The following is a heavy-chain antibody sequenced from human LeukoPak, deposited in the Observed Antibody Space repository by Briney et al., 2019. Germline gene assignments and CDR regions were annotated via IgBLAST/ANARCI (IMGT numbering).Heavy chain of an antibody. CDR1: GYTFTSYG. Sequence: ASVKVSCKASGYTFTSYGISWVRQAPGQGLEWMGWISAYNGNTNYAQKLQGRVTMTTDTSTSTAYMELTSLRSDDTVVYYCARDESSSSWLYYWGQGTLVTVSS. V-gene: IGHV1-18*01. D-gene: IGHD6-13*01. J-gene: IGHJ4*02. CDR2: ISAYNGNT. CDR3: ARDESSSSWLYY.